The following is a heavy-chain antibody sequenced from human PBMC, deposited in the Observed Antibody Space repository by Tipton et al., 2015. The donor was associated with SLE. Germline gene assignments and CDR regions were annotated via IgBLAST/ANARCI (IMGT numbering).Heavy chain of an antibody. CDR3: ARAVRCSSTRCLEYFQH. CDR2: MHYSGSA. Sequence: TLSLTCTVSGGSISGFYWSWIRQPPGKGLEWIGYMHYSGSANYNPSLKSRVTISVDTSKKQFSPNLRSVTAADTAVYYCARAVRCSSTRCLEYFQHWGQGTLVIVSS. D-gene: IGHD2-2*01. CDR1: GGSISGFY. V-gene: IGHV4-59*01. J-gene: IGHJ1*01.